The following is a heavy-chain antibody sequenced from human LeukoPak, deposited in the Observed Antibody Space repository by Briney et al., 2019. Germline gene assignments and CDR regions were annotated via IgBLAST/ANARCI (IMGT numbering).Heavy chain of an antibody. Sequence: GGSLRLSCAASGFTFSSYAMSWVRQAPGKGLEWVSAISGSGGSTYYADSVKGRFTISRDNSKNTLYLQMNSLRAEDTAVYYCARVFPPMVRGLITEGGYFDYWGQGTLVTVSS. CDR1: GFTFSSYA. J-gene: IGHJ4*02. CDR3: ARVFPPMVRGLITEGGYFDY. CDR2: ISGSGGST. V-gene: IGHV3-23*01. D-gene: IGHD3-10*01.